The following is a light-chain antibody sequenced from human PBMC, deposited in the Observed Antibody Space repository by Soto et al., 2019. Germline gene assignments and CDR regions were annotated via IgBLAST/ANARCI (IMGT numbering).Light chain of an antibody. CDR1: QTISSW. V-gene: IGKV1-5*01. CDR2: DAS. J-gene: IGKJ4*01. CDR3: QQYKTSLLT. Sequence: DIQMTQSPATLSGTVGDRVTITCRASQTISSWLAWYQQKPGKAPKLLMYDASSLESGVSSRFSGSGSGTEFTLIISSLQPDDFATYYCQQYKTSLLTFGGGTKVDI.